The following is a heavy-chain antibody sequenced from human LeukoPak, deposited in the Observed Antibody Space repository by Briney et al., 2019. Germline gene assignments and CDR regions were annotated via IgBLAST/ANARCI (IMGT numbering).Heavy chain of an antibody. CDR3: ARILRAGNPKRSPPGAFDI. J-gene: IGHJ3*02. V-gene: IGHV4-38-2*02. CDR1: GYSISSGYY. Sequence: SETLSLTCTVSGYSISSGYYWGWIRQPPGKGLEWIASIYYSGNTYYNPSLKSRVTMSVDTSKNQFSLKLSSVTAADTAVYYCARILRAGNPKRSPPGAFDIWGQGTMVTVSS. CDR2: IYYSGNT. D-gene: IGHD5-24*01.